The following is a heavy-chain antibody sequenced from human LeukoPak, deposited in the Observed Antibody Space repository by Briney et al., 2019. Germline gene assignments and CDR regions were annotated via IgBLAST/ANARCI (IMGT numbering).Heavy chain of an antibody. J-gene: IGHJ4*02. Sequence: GGSLRLSCAASGFTFSSYAMSWVRQAPGKGLEWVSAISGSGGSTYYADSVKGRFNISRDNSKNTLYLQMNSLRAEDTAVYYCANSPNYYDSSGYYHYFDYWGQGTLVTVSS. V-gene: IGHV3-23*01. CDR1: GFTFSSYA. D-gene: IGHD3-22*01. CDR3: ANSPNYYDSSGYYHYFDY. CDR2: ISGSGGST.